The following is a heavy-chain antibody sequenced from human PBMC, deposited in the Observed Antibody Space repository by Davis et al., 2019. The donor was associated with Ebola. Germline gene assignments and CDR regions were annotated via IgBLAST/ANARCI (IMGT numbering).Heavy chain of an antibody. J-gene: IGHJ3*02. Sequence: GGSLRLSCAASGFTFRTYWMSWVRQAPGKGPEWVSAISVTGGGTYYTDSVKGRFTISRDNSKNTLYLQMSGLRAEDTAVYYCAKPIVGTYFDGFDIWGQGTLVTVSS. CDR3: AKPIVGTYFDGFDI. V-gene: IGHV3-23*01. CDR2: ISVTGGGT. CDR1: GFTFRTYW. D-gene: IGHD3-3*01.